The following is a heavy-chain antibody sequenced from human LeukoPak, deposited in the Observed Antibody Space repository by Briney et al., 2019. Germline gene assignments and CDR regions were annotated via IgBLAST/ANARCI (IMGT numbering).Heavy chain of an antibody. Sequence: PSETLSLTCTVSGGSISSSSYYWGWIRQPPGKGLEWIGSIYYSGSTYYNPSLKSRVTISVDTSKNQFSLKLSSVTAADTAVYYCAREGIVVVPAAIYYYYYMDVWGKGTTVTVSS. V-gene: IGHV4-39*02. J-gene: IGHJ6*03. CDR2: IYYSGST. D-gene: IGHD2-2*01. CDR1: GGSISSSSYY. CDR3: AREGIVVVPAAIYYYYYMDV.